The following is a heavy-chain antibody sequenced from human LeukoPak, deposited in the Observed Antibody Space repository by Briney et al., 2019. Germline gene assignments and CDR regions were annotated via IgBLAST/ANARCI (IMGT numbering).Heavy chain of an antibody. CDR3: ARGYCSNGSCYPVDY. V-gene: IGHV3-33*01. Sequence: GGSLRLSCVASGFTFGSYGMHWVRQAPGKGLEWVAVIWYDGSKKYYTDSVKGRFTISRDNAKNTLYLQMDSLRAEDTAVYYCARGYCSNGSCYPVDYWGQGTLVTVSS. D-gene: IGHD2-15*01. CDR2: IWYDGSKK. J-gene: IGHJ4*02. CDR1: GFTFGSYG.